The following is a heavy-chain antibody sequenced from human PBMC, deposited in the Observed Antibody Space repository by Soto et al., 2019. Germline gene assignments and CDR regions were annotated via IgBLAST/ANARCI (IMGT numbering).Heavy chain of an antibody. V-gene: IGHV1-3*01. CDR2: INAGNGNT. J-gene: IGHJ6*02. CDR3: ARDPLYYDILTGYSTYYYYYYGMDV. Sequence: QVQLVQSGAEVKKPGASVKVSCKASGYTFTSYAMHWVRQAPGQRLEWMGWINAGNGNTKYSQKFQGRVTITRDTSARTAYMELSSLRSEDTAVYYCARDPLYYDILTGYSTYYYYYYGMDVWGQGTTVTVSS. CDR1: GYTFTSYA. D-gene: IGHD3-9*01.